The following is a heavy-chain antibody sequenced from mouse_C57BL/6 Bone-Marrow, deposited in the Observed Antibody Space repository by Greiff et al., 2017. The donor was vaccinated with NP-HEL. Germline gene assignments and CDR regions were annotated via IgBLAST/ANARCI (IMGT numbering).Heavy chain of an antibody. CDR2: ISDGGSYT. Sequence: EVQGVESGGGLVKPGGSLKLSCAASGFTFSSYAMSWVRQTPEKRLEWVATISDGGSYTYYPDNVKGRFTISRDNAKNNLYLQMSHLKSEDTAMYYCARGNHYYGSALFDYWGQGTTLTVSS. V-gene: IGHV5-4*01. D-gene: IGHD1-1*01. J-gene: IGHJ2*01. CDR3: ARGNHYYGSALFDY. CDR1: GFTFSSYA.